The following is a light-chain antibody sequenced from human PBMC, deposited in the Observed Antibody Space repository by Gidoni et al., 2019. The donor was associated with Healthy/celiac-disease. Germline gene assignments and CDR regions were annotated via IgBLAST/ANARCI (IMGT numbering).Light chain of an antibody. CDR3: QQYNNWPWT. J-gene: IGKJ1*01. CDR2: GAS. CDR1: QSLSSV. Sequence: EIVMTQSPATLSVSPGERATLSCRASQSLSSVLAWYQQKAGQAPRLLIYGASTRATDIPARFSGSGSGTEFTLTISSLQSEDFAVYYCQQYNNWPWTFXQXTKVEIK. V-gene: IGKV3-15*01.